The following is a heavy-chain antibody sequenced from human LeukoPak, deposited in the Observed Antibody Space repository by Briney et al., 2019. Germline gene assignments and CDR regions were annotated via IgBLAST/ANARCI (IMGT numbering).Heavy chain of an antibody. D-gene: IGHD6-13*01. CDR2: ISYDGSNK. CDR3: GRDPGQKLAYYFDY. CDR1: GFTFSSYA. V-gene: IGHV3-30-3*01. Sequence: GGSLRLSCAASGFTFSSYAMHWVRQAPGKGLEWVAVISYDGSNKYYADSVKGRFTISRDNSKNTLYLQMNSLRAEDTAVYYCGRDPGQKLAYYFDYWGKGTLVTVSS. J-gene: IGHJ4*02.